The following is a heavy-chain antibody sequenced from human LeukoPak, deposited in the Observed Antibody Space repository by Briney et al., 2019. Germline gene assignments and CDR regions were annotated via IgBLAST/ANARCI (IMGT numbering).Heavy chain of an antibody. D-gene: IGHD2-15*01. Sequence: SETLSLTCTVSGGSFSSHFWSWVRPSPEKGLEWIGYVYYTGSTNYNPSLKSRVAMSVDTSKNQFSLKLSSVTAADTAVYYCARGYCSGGSCYPRGGYYYYYYMDVWGKGTTVTVSS. CDR1: GGSFSSHF. CDR2: VYYTGST. CDR3: ARGYCSGGSCYPRGGYYYYYYMDV. J-gene: IGHJ6*03. V-gene: IGHV4-59*11.